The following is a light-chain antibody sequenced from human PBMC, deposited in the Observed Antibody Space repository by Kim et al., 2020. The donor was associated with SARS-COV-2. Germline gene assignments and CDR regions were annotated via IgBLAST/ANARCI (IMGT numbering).Light chain of an antibody. J-gene: IGKJ3*01. CDR2: GAT. CDR3: HQYNNWHLFT. Sequence: EIVMTQSPATLSVSPGETATLSCRASQVINSNLAWYQQKPGQSPRLLIYGATKRATGIPTRFSGSGSGTEFTLTINSLQSEDLAIYYCHQYNNWHLFTCGPGTKVDIK. V-gene: IGKV3-15*01. CDR1: QVINSN.